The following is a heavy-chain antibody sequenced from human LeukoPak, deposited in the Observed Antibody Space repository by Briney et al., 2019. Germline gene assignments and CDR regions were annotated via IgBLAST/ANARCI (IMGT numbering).Heavy chain of an antibody. J-gene: IGHJ4*02. D-gene: IGHD3-3*01. CDR2: ISSSSSTI. CDR1: GFTFSSYS. Sequence: GGSLRLSCAASGFTFSSYSMNWVRQAPGKGLEWVSYISSSSSTIYYADSVKGRFTISRDNAKNPLYLQMNSLRAEDTAVYYCARASRITIFGVVNDYWGQGTLVTVSS. CDR3: ARASRITIFGVVNDY. V-gene: IGHV3-48*01.